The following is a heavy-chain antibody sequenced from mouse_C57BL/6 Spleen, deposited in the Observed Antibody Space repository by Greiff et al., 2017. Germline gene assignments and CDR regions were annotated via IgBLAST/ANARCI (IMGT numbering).Heavy chain of an antibody. CDR3: TRLNWVDY. Sequence: EVKLVESGGGLVQPGGSMKLSCVASGFTFSNYWMNWVRQSPEKGLEWVAQIRLKSDNYATHYAESVKGRFTISREDSKSSVYLQMNNLRAEDAGIYYCTRLNWVDYWGQGTTLTVSS. CDR1: GFTFSNYW. CDR2: IRLKSDNYAT. V-gene: IGHV6-3*01. J-gene: IGHJ2*01. D-gene: IGHD4-1*01.